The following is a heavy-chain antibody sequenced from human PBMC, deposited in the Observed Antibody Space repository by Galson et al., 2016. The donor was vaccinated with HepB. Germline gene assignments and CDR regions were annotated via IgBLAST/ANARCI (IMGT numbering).Heavy chain of an antibody. CDR1: SDSLSTSDW. V-gene: IGHV4-4*02. CDR2: ISDSGTT. D-gene: IGHD1-1*01. CDR3: ARDATSRATHATFYM. J-gene: IGHJ3*02. Sequence: SETLSLTCTVSSDSLSTSDWWSWVRQSPRKGLEWIGEISDSGTTNYNPSLEGRVTISVDTSKNQFSLRLTSVTAADTAVYYCARDATSRATHATFYMWGQGTVVTVSS.